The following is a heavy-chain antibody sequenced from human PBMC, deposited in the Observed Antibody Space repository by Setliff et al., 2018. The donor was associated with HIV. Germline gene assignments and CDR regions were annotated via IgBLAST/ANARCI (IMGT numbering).Heavy chain of an antibody. D-gene: IGHD4-17*01. V-gene: IGHV4-59*11. J-gene: IGHJ4*02. Sequence: PSETLSLTCTVSGPPINIHYWSWIRQSPGKGFEWIGYIYSTGSTSYNPSLQSRVTISMDASKNKFSLKVTSVTSADTAVYYCAKGAGFYGDYTFDYWGQGNLVTVSS. CDR1: GPPINIHY. CDR2: IYSTGST. CDR3: AKGAGFYGDYTFDY.